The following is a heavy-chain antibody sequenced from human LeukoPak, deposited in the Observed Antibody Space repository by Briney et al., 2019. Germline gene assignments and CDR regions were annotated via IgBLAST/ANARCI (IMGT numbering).Heavy chain of an antibody. Sequence: SETLSLTCTVSGGSISSYYWSWLRQPAGKGLEWIAYVYYNGSSSNNPSLKSRDTISLDTSKNQFSLRLSSVTAADTAVYYCARRPPLGYCSGGSCAIAAFDIWGQGTMVTVSS. CDR3: ARRPPLGYCSGGSCAIAAFDI. CDR1: GGSISSYY. CDR2: VYYNGSS. J-gene: IGHJ3*02. D-gene: IGHD2-15*01. V-gene: IGHV4-59*08.